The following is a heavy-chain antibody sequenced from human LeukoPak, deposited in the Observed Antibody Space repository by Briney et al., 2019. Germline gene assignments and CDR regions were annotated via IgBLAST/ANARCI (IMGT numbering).Heavy chain of an antibody. V-gene: IGHV1-69*05. J-gene: IGHJ4*02. Sequence: SVKVSCKASGGTFSSYAISWVRQAPGQGLEWMGRIIPIFGTANYVQKFQGRVTITTDESTSTAYMELSSLRSEDTAVYYCARAGRYSYAFDYWGQGTLVTVSS. CDR2: IIPIFGTA. CDR1: GGTFSSYA. D-gene: IGHD5-18*01. CDR3: ARAGRYSYAFDY.